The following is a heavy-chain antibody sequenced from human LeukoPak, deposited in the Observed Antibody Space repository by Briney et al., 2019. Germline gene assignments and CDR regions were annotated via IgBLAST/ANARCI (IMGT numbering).Heavy chain of an antibody. Sequence: PGGSLRLSCAASGFTFSSYGMHWVRQVPGKGLVWVSLIHSDGSTIIYADSVKGRFTISRDNAKKPLYLQMDSLRVDDMAVYFCARGGGSAASESQVRVDYMDVWGKGTTVTVSS. CDR2: IHSDGSTI. J-gene: IGHJ6*03. D-gene: IGHD3-10*01. V-gene: IGHV3-74*01. CDR1: GFTFSSYG. CDR3: ARGGGSAASESQVRVDYMDV.